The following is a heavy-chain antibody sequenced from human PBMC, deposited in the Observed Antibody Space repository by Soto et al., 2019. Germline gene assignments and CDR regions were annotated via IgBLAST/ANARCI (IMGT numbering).Heavy chain of an antibody. Sequence: EVQLVESGGGLVQPGGSLRLSCAASGFTFSSYWMSWVRQAPGKGLEWVANIKQDGSEKYYVDSVKGRFTISRDNAKNSLYLQMNSLRAEDTAVYYCARAPLYDFWSGPHDYWGQGTLVTVSS. V-gene: IGHV3-7*01. D-gene: IGHD3-3*01. J-gene: IGHJ4*01. CDR3: ARAPLYDFWSGPHDY. CDR2: IKQDGSEK. CDR1: GFTFSSYW.